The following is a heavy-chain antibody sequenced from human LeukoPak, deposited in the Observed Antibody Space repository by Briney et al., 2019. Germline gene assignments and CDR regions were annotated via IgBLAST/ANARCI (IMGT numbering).Heavy chain of an antibody. CDR2: INPNSGGT. CDR3: ARGRYYDSSGYYWDY. Sequence: GASVKVSCKASGYTFTGYYMHWVRQAPGQGLEWMGWINPNSGGTNYAQKFQGRVTITADESTSTAYMELSSLRSEDTAVYYCARGRYYDSSGYYWDYWGQGTLVTVSS. J-gene: IGHJ4*02. D-gene: IGHD3-22*01. CDR1: GYTFTGYY. V-gene: IGHV1-2*02.